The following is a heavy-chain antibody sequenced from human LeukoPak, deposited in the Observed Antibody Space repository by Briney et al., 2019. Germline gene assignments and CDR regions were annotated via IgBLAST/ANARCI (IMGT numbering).Heavy chain of an antibody. D-gene: IGHD3/OR15-3a*01. CDR2: IYYSGST. Sequence: SEILSLTCTVSGGSINNYYWSWIRQPPGKGLELIGYIYYSGSTNYNPSLKSRVTMSVDTSKNQFSLKVNSVTAADRAVYYCARRTGYYDGFDYWGQGTLVTVSS. V-gene: IGHV4-59*01. J-gene: IGHJ4*02. CDR3: ARRTGYYDGFDY. CDR1: GGSINNYY.